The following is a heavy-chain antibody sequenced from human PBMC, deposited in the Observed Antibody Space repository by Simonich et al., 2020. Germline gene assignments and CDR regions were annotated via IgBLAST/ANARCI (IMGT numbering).Heavy chain of an antibody. J-gene: IGHJ3*02. D-gene: IGHD6-13*01. CDR1: GGSISSSGYY. Sequence: QLQLQESGPGLVKPSETLSLTCTVSGGSISSSGYYWGWFRQPPGKGREWIGSIYYIGSTYYNPSLKSRVTISVDTSKNQFSLKLSSVTAADTAVYYCARHAGFAFDIWGQGTMVTVSS. CDR2: IYYIGST. CDR3: ARHAGFAFDI. V-gene: IGHV4-39*01.